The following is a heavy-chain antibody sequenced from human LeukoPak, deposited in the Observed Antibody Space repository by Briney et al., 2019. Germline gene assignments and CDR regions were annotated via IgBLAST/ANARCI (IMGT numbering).Heavy chain of an antibody. CDR3: ARHPREKYYDFWSGPDS. Sequence: SETLSLTCTVSGGSISSSSYYWGWIRQPPGKGLEWIGSIYYSGSTYYNPSLKSRVTISVDTSKNQFSLKLSSVTAADTAVYYWARHPREKYYDFWSGPDSGGQGTLVTVSS. D-gene: IGHD3-3*01. V-gene: IGHV4-39*01. CDR2: IYYSGST. CDR1: GGSISSSSYY. J-gene: IGHJ4*02.